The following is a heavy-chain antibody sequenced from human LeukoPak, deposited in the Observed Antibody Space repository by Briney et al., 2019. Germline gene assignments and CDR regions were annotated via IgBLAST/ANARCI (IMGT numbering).Heavy chain of an antibody. CDR1: GYTFTSYD. CDR3: ARAPGGTMVRGVIITSPRWFDP. D-gene: IGHD3-10*01. V-gene: IGHV1-8*01. Sequence: ASVKVSCKASGYTFTSYDINWVRQATGQGLEWMGWMNPNSGNTGYAQKFQGRVTMTRNTSISTAYMELSSLRSEDTAVYFCARAPGGTMVRGVIITSPRWFDPWGQGTLVTVSS. CDR2: MNPNSGNT. J-gene: IGHJ5*02.